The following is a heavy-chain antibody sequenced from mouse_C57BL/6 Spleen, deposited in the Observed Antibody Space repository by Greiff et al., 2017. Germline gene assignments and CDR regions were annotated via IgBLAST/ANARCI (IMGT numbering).Heavy chain of an antibody. Sequence: QVQLQQPGAELVKPGASVKLSCKASGYTFTSYWMHWVKQRPGQGLEWIGMIHPNSGSTNYNEKFKSKATLTVDKSSSTPYMQLSSLTSEDSAVYYCARKDYGSYAMDYWGQGTSVTVSS. CDR3: ARKDYGSYAMDY. V-gene: IGHV1-64*01. J-gene: IGHJ4*01. CDR2: IHPNSGST. D-gene: IGHD1-1*01. CDR1: GYTFTSYW.